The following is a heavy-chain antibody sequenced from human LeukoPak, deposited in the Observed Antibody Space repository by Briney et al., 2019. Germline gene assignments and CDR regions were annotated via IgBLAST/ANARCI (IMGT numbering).Heavy chain of an antibody. CDR1: GGTFSSYA. CDR3: AKQAGRRRVGYYYGMDV. Sequence: GSSVKVSCKASGGTFSSYAFSWVRQAPGQGLEWMGGIIPIFTTANYAQKFQGRVTITADESTSTVYMELSRLRSEDTAVYYCAKQAGRRRVGYYYGMDVWGQGTTVTVSS. V-gene: IGHV1-69*01. CDR2: IIPIFTTA. J-gene: IGHJ6*02. D-gene: IGHD2-15*01.